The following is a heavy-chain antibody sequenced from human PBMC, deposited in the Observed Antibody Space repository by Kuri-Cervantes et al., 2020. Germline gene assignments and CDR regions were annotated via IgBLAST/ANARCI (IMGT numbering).Heavy chain of an antibody. CDR1: GGSISSYY. J-gene: IGHJ4*02. CDR3: ARGQIAAAGPIGY. V-gene: IGHV4-59*12. Sequence: SETLSLTCTVSGGSISSYYWSWIRQPPGKGLEWIGYIYYSGSTNYNPSLKSRVTISVDKSKNQFSLKLSSVTAADTAVYYCARGQIAAAGPIGYWGQGTLVTVSS. D-gene: IGHD6-13*01. CDR2: IYYSGST.